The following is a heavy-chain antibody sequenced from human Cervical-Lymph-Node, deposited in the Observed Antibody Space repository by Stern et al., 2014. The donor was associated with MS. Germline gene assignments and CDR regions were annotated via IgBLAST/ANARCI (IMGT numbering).Heavy chain of an antibody. V-gene: IGHV2-70*01. Sequence: QVTLRESGPALVKPTQTLTLICTFSGFSLNTREVCVSWRRQPPGKALEWLALIDWDDDKYYNTPLKTRLAISKDTSKNQVVLTMTNMDPVDTATYYCARTLNCDEFSWYFDLWGRGTLVTVSS. D-gene: IGHD1-20*01. CDR2: IDWDDDK. J-gene: IGHJ2*01. CDR1: GFSLNTREVC. CDR3: ARTLNCDEFSWYFDL.